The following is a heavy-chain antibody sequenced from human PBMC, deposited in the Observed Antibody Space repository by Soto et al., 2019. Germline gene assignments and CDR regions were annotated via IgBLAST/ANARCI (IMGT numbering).Heavy chain of an antibody. Sequence: QVQLVQSGAEVRKPGSSVKVSCQSFGGSFSSYAFSWVRQAPGQGLEWMGGLIVILGTTDYAQKFKGRVTFIADEGTSTAYMEVSSLESEDTAIYYCASGYYDSSGYSIDYWGQGTQVTVSS. CDR3: ASGYYDSSGYSIDY. CDR1: GGSFSSYA. V-gene: IGHV1-69*01. J-gene: IGHJ4*02. D-gene: IGHD3-22*01. CDR2: LIVILGTT.